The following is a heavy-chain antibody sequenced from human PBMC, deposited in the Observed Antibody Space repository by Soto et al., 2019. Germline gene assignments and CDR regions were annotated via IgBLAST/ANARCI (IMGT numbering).Heavy chain of an antibody. V-gene: IGHV3-21*01. CDR1: GFTFSSYS. Sequence: GGSLRLSCAASGFTFSSYSMNWVRQAPGKGLEWVSSISSSSYIYYADSVKGRFTISRDNAKNSLYLQMNGLRAEDTAVYYCARDPASGNYYYYYMDVWGKGTTVTVSS. D-gene: IGHD3-10*01. J-gene: IGHJ6*03. CDR3: ARDPASGNYYYYYMDV. CDR2: ISSSSYI.